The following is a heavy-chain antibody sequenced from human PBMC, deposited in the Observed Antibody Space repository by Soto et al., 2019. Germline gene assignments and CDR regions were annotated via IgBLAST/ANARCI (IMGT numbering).Heavy chain of an antibody. V-gene: IGHV1-69*01. J-gene: IGHJ4*02. CDR2: IIPIFGTA. CDR3: ARAVFEYGTEYYFDY. CDR1: GGTFSSYA. D-gene: IGHD1-1*01. Sequence: QVQLVQSGAEVKKPGSSVKVSCKASGGTFSSYAISWVRQAPGQGLEWMGGIIPIFGTANYAQKFQGRVTITADESTSTGDMALSSLRSEDTAVYYCARAVFEYGTEYYFDYWGQGTLVTVSS.